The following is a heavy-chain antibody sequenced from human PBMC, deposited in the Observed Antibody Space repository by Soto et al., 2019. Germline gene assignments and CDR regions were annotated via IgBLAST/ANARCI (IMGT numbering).Heavy chain of an antibody. V-gene: IGHV1-2*02. J-gene: IGHJ4*02. CDR2: INPNSGGT. Sequence: ASVKVSCKASGYTFTGYDMHWVRQAPGQGLEWMGWINPNSGGTNYAQKFQGRVTMTRDTSISTAYMELSRLRSDDTAVYYCARITKYSSSLSNLDDWGQGTLVTVSS. CDR1: GYTFTGYD. D-gene: IGHD6-13*01. CDR3: ARITKYSSSLSNLDD.